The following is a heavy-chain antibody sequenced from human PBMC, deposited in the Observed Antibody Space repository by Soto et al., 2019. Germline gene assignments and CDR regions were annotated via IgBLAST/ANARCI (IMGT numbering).Heavy chain of an antibody. CDR2: IIPTFGTA. V-gene: IGHV1-69*06. CDR1: GGTFSSYA. J-gene: IGHJ6*02. D-gene: IGHD1-26*01. Sequence: QVQLVQSGAEVKKPGSSVKVSCKASGGTFSSYAISWVRQAPGQGLEWMGGIIPTFGTANYAQKFQGRVTITAAKSTSTAYMELSSLRSEDTAVYYCATTRWEDYYYGMDVWGQGTTVTVSS. CDR3: ATTRWEDYYYGMDV.